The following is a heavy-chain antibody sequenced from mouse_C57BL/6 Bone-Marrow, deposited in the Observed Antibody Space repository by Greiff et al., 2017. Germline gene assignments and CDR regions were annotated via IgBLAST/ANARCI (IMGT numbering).Heavy chain of an antibody. CDR3: ARNLYMIATPYCAMDY. CDR2: IWSGGST. V-gene: IGHV2-2*01. D-gene: IGHD2-4*01. Sequence: VQLQQSGPGLVQPSQSLSITCTVSGFSFTRYGVHWVRQSPGTGLAWLGVIWSGGSTDYNAAFISILSISKDNSKSQVFFKMNKLQADDTAIYYFARNLYMIATPYCAMDYWGQGTSVTVSS. J-gene: IGHJ4*01. CDR1: GFSFTRYG.